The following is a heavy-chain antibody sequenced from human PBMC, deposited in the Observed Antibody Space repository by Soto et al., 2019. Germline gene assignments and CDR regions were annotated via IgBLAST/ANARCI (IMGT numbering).Heavy chain of an antibody. CDR1: GFTFSSYA. CDR3: ARAAYYDILTGPDY. CDR2: IWYDGSNK. V-gene: IGHV3-33*08. Sequence: GGSLRLSCAASGFTFSSYAMHWVRQAPGKGLEWVAVIWYDGSNKYYADSVKGRFTISRDNSKNTLYLQMNSLRAEDTAVYYCARAAYYDILTGPDYWGQGTLVTVSS. J-gene: IGHJ4*02. D-gene: IGHD3-9*01.